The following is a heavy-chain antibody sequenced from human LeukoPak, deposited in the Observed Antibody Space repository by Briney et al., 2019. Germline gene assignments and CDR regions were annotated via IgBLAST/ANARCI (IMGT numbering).Heavy chain of an antibody. CDR2: IDWDDDK. Sequence: GSGPTLVNPTQTLTLTCTFSGFSPSTSAMCVSWIRQPPGKALEWLSRIDWDDDKYYSTSLKPRLTISKDTSKNQVVLTMTNMAPVDTATYYCARLYGGNSGALDYWGQGTLVTVSS. J-gene: IGHJ4*02. CDR1: GFSPSTSAMC. CDR3: ARLYGGNSGALDY. D-gene: IGHD4-23*01. V-gene: IGHV2-70*11.